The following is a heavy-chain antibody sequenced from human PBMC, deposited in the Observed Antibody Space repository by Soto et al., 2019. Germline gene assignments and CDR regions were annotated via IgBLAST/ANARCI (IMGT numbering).Heavy chain of an antibody. V-gene: IGHV3-7*01. CDR1: GFVFISYW. CDR3: ARGPEGYHLPSNNWFDP. D-gene: IGHD2-2*01. J-gene: IGHJ5*02. CDR2: IKQDGSDK. Sequence: GWSLRLACASSGFVFISYWMTWVRLAPGKGLEWVANIKQDGSDKYYVDSVKGRFTISRDNSKNSLYLQMNSLRAEDTAMYYCARGPEGYHLPSNNWFDPWGQGTLVTVS.